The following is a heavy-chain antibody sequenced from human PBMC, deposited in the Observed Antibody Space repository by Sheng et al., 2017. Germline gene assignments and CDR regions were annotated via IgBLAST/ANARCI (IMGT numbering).Heavy chain of an antibody. CDR1: GFSFSITW. Sequence: EVRLVESGGGLIKPGESLRLSCAASGFSFSITWMSWVRQAPGKGLEWVGRIKSETDGGTTEYAAHVKGRFTISRDNSKDMLFLQMNSLKSEDSVVYYCTTDQVGFGMDVWGRGTTV. CDR2: IKSETDGGTT. V-gene: IGHV3-15*01. D-gene: IGHD1-26*01. CDR3: TTDQVGFGMDV. J-gene: IGHJ6*02.